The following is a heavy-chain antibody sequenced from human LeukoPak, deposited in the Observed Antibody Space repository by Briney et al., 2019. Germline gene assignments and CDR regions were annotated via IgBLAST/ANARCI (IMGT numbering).Heavy chain of an antibody. CDR2: IYSGGST. D-gene: IGHD3-22*01. CDR1: GFTVSTSY. CDR3: ARGGTSGYTYYFDY. J-gene: IGHJ4*02. V-gene: IGHV3-66*01. Sequence: PGGSLRLSCAASGFTVSTSYMRWVRQAPGKGLEWVSVIYSGGSTYYADSVKGRFTISRDNSKSTMHLQMNSLRAEDTAVYYCARGGTSGYTYYFDYWGQGTLVTVSS.